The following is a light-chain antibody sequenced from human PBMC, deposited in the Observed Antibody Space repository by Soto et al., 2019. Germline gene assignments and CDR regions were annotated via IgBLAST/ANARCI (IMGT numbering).Light chain of an antibody. CDR3: QQYDSSPLT. CDR1: QSVSSSF. Sequence: EIVLTQSPGTLSLSPGERATLSCRASQSVSSSFLAWYQQKPGQAPSLLIYGASSRATGIPDRFSGSGSGTDCTLTISRLEPEDFAVYYCQQYDSSPLTFGGGTKVEIK. J-gene: IGKJ4*01. V-gene: IGKV3-20*01. CDR2: GAS.